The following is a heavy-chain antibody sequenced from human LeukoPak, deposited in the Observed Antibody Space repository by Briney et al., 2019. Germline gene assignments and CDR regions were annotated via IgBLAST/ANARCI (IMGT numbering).Heavy chain of an antibody. D-gene: IGHD4-17*01. CDR2: ISAYNGNT. CDR1: GGTFSSYA. Sequence: ASVKVSCKASGGTFSSYAISWVRQAPGQGLEWMGWISAYNGNTNYAQKLQGRVTMTTDTSTSTAYMELRSLRSDDTAVYYCARDFGDYLYFNAFDIWGQGTMVTVSS. V-gene: IGHV1-18*01. J-gene: IGHJ3*02. CDR3: ARDFGDYLYFNAFDI.